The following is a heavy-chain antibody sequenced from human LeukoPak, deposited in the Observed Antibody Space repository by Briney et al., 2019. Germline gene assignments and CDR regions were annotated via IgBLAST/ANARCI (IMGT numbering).Heavy chain of an antibody. J-gene: IGHJ3*02. V-gene: IGHV3-74*01. D-gene: IGHD3-10*01. CDR1: GFTFSSYW. Sequence: GGSLRLSCAASGFTFSSYWVHWVRQAPGKGLVWVSRINSDGSSTSYADSVKGRFTISRDNAKNTLYLQMNSLRAEDTAVYYCARGRITMVRGVNDAFDIWGQGTMVTVSS. CDR2: INSDGSST. CDR3: ARGRITMVRGVNDAFDI.